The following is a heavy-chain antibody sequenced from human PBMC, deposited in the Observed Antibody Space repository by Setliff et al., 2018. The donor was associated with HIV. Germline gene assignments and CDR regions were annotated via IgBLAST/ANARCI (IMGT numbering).Heavy chain of an antibody. CDR1: GYTFTTYP. D-gene: IGHD6-19*01. CDR3: ARNQGDSSGWYAGDF. V-gene: IGHV1-46*01. J-gene: IGHJ4*01. CDR2: INTSGGSA. Sequence: ASVKVSCKASGYTFTTYPMHWVRQAPGQGLEWMGVINTSGGSAGYVEKFRGRVTMTRDTSTNTVYMDLRNLRSEDTAVYYCARNQGDSSGWYAGDFWGHGTLVTVSS.